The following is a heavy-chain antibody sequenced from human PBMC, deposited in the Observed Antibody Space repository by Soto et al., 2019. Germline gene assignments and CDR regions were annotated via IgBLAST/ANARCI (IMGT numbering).Heavy chain of an antibody. CDR1: GYTFTSYT. CDR3: ARGDTMVRGVIIDYFDY. J-gene: IGHJ4*02. D-gene: IGHD3-10*01. CDR2: INTGNGNT. Sequence: GASVKVSCKASGYTFTSYTLHWVRQAPGQRLEWKGWINTGNGNTKNSQKFQGRVTITRDTSASTAYMELSGLRSEDTAVYYCARGDTMVRGVIIDYFDYWGQGTLVTVSS. V-gene: IGHV1-3*04.